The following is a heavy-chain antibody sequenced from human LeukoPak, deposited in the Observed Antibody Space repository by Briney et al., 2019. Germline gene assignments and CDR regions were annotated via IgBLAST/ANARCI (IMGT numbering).Heavy chain of an antibody. V-gene: IGHV1-69*13. D-gene: IGHD6-13*01. CDR3: ARGLAAAAAVTIDY. CDR1: GGTFSSYA. CDR2: IIPIFGTT. Sequence: SVKVSCKASGGTFSSYAINWVRQAPGQGLEWMAGIIPIFGTTKYAQKFQGRVTITADESTSTAYMQLSSLRSEDTAVFYCARGLAAAAAVTIDYWGQGTLVTVSS. J-gene: IGHJ4*02.